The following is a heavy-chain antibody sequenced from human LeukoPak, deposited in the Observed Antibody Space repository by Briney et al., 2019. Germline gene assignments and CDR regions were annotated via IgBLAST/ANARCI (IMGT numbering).Heavy chain of an antibody. J-gene: IGHJ4*02. V-gene: IGHV4-34*01. CDR3: AREASGSYNY. D-gene: IGHD1-26*01. CDR2: INHSGST. CDR1: GGSFSGYY. Sequence: SETLSLTCAVYGGSFSGYYWSWIRQPPGKGLEWIGEINHSGSTNYNPSLKSRVTISVDTSKNQFSLKLSSVTAADTAVYYCAREASGSYNYWGQGTLVTVSS.